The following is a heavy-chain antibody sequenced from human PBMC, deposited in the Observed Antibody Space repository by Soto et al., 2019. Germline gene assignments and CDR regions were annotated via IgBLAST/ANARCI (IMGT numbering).Heavy chain of an antibody. CDR1: GFSFSAHG. CDR2: INDGSEE. CDR3: ARDDLFVDNGLDH. J-gene: IGHJ5*02. V-gene: IGHV3-33*01. Sequence: QVQLVESGGGVVRPGTSLRLSCAATGFSFSAHGMHWVRQAPGKGLEWLAVINDGSEEGYADSVRGRFTISRDNGRNILYLQMDNLRVEDSALYYCARDDLFVDNGLDHWGQGTLVTVSS.